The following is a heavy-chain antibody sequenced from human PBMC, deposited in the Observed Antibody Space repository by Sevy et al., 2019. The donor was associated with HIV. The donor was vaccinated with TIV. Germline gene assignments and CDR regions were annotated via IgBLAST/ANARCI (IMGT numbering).Heavy chain of an antibody. D-gene: IGHD7-27*01. V-gene: IGHV3-7*03. CDR1: GFTFNNYW. CDR2: IKQDGSDK. J-gene: IGHJ4*02. Sequence: WGYLRLSCAASGFTFNNYWMTWVRQAPGKGLEWVANIKQDGSDKYYMESVKGRFNISRDNTKNSLYLQLNSLRAEDTAVYHCARSWDYWGQMGYWGQGTLVTVSS. CDR3: ARSWDYWGQMGY.